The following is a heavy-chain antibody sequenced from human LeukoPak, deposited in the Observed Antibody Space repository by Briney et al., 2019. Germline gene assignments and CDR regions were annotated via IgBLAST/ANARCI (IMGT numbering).Heavy chain of an antibody. V-gene: IGHV3-30*02. J-gene: IGHJ3*02. CDR2: IRYDGSNK. D-gene: IGHD1-26*01. CDR3: ARESWKWELDDFDI. CDR1: GFTFSDYY. Sequence: GGSLRLSCAASGFTFSDYYMSWIRQAPGKGLEWVAFIRYDGSNKYYADSVKGRFTISRDNVKNTLFLQMNNLRADDTAVYYCARESWKWELDDFDIWGQGTVVTVSS.